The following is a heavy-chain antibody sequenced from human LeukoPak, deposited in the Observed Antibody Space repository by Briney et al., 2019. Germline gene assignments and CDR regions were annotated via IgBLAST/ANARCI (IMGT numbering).Heavy chain of an antibody. CDR3: ARAPPPYCSGGSCYSFS. D-gene: IGHD2-15*01. CDR2: IYSGGST. J-gene: IGHJ5*02. V-gene: IGHV3-53*04. CDR1: GFTFSSYS. Sequence: PGGSLRLSCAASGFTFSSYSMNWVRQAPGKGLEWVSVIYSGGSTYYADSVKGRFTISRHNSKNTLYPQMNSLRAEDTAVYYCARAPPPYCSGGSCYSFSWGQGTLVTVSS.